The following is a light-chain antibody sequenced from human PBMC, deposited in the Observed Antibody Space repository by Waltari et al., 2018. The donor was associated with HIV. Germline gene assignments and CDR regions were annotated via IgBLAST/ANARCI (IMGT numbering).Light chain of an antibody. J-gene: IGLJ3*02. V-gene: IGLV2-23*02. CDR1: SSDVGTYDL. CDR3: CSYRGSNTWV. Sequence: QSALTQPASVSGSPGQSITVSCTGTSSDVGTYDLVSWYQQPPGKAPKLMIYEVTKRPSGVSNRFSGSKSGNTASLTVSGLQADDEAEYYCCSYRGSNTWVFGGGTKVTVL. CDR2: EVT.